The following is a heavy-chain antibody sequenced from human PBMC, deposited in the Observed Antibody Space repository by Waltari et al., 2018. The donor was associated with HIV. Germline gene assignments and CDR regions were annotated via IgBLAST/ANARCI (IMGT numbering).Heavy chain of an antibody. CDR1: GYSFTSYW. CDR3: ASGYYYDSSGYLDTFDY. D-gene: IGHD3-22*01. V-gene: IGHV5-51*01. J-gene: IGHJ4*02. Sequence: EVQLVQSGAEVKKPGESLKIHCKGSGYSFTSYWIGCVRQMPGKGLEWMGIIYPGDSDTRYSPSFQGQVTISADKSISTAYLQWSSLKASDTAMYYCASGYYYDSSGYLDTFDYWGQGTLVTVSS. CDR2: IYPGDSDT.